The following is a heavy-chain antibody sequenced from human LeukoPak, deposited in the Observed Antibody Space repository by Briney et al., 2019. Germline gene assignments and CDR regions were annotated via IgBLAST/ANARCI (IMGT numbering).Heavy chain of an antibody. V-gene: IGHV3-30*04. Sequence: PGGSLRLSCAASGFTFSNYAIHRVRQAPGKGLEWVAFISYDGSNKYYADSVKGRFTISRDNSKNTLYLQMNSLTTEDTAVYYCARRPRDGWYCDYWGQGTLVTVSS. CDR2: ISYDGSNK. J-gene: IGHJ4*02. CDR3: ARRPRDGWYCDY. D-gene: IGHD5-24*01. CDR1: GFTFSNYA.